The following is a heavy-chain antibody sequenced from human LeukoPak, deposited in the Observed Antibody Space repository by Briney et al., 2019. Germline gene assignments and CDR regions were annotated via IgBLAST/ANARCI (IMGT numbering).Heavy chain of an antibody. Sequence: GESLQISCEGSGYNFIKYWIAWVRQKPGKGLEWMGIIYPDDSDTTYSPSFQGQVTISSDKSVSTAYLQWSSLKASDTAIYYCARRHYNENNLYWDFWGQGSLVTVTS. CDR1: GYNFIKYW. V-gene: IGHV5-51*01. D-gene: IGHD3-22*01. CDR2: IYPDDSDT. J-gene: IGHJ4*02. CDR3: ARRHYNENNLYWDF.